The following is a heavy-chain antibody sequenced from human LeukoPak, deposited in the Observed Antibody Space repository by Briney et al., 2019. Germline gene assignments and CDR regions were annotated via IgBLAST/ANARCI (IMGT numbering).Heavy chain of an antibody. J-gene: IGHJ3*02. CDR3: ARVWCGELRAFYI. V-gene: IGHV1-18*01. D-gene: IGHD3-10*01. CDR2: ISAYNGNT. CDR1: GYTFTSYD. Sequence: ASVNASCKASGYTFTSYDVSWVRQAPGQGLEWMGWISAYNGNTNYAQKLQGRVTMTTDTSTSTAYMELRSLRSDDTAVYYCARVWCGELRAFYIWGQGPMVTVSS.